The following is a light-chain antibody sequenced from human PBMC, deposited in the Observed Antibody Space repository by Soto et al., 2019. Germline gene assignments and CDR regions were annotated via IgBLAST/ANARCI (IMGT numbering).Light chain of an antibody. CDR2: GAS. Sequence: EIVMTQSRATLSVSPGERASLSCRASQSVSSNLAWYQQKPGQAPSLLIYGASTRATGIPARFSGSGSGTELTLTISSLQSEDFAVYYCQQYNNWPGTFGQGTKVEIK. J-gene: IGKJ1*01. V-gene: IGKV3D-15*01. CDR3: QQYNNWPGT. CDR1: QSVSSN.